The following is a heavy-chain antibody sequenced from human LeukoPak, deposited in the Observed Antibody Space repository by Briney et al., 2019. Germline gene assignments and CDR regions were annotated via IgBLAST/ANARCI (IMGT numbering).Heavy chain of an antibody. D-gene: IGHD6-19*01. V-gene: IGHV3-53*01. CDR2: IYSGGST. CDR3: ARSSGTDSGWWYWFDP. CDR1: GFTVSSNY. J-gene: IGHJ5*02. Sequence: PGGSLRLSCAASGFTVSSNYMSWVRQAPGKGLEWVSVIYSGGSTYYADSVKGRFTISRDNSKNTLYLQMNGLRAEDTAVYYCARSSGTDSGWWYWFDPWGQGTLVTVSS.